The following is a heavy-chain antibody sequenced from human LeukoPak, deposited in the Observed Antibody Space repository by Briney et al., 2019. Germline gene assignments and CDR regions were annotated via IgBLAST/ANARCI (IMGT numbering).Heavy chain of an antibody. Sequence: PGGSLRLSCTASGFTFGDYAMSWVRQAPGKGLEWVGFIRSKAYGGTTEYAASVKGRFTISRDDSKSIAYLQMNSLKTEDTAVYYCTREGSSWYRGYYMDVWGKGTTVTVSS. J-gene: IGHJ6*03. CDR3: TREGSSWYRGYYMDV. CDR2: IRSKAYGGTT. CDR1: GFTFGDYA. D-gene: IGHD6-13*01. V-gene: IGHV3-49*04.